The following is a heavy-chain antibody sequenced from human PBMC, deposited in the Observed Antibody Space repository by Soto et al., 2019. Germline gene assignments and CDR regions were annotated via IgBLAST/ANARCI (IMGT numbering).Heavy chain of an antibody. D-gene: IGHD2-21*02. CDR2: MYNTGST. CDR1: GGSISSYY. Sequence: PSETLSLTCTVSGGSISSYYWSWIRQPPGKGLEWIGYMYNTGSTIYNPSLKSRVTISVDTSKNQFSLKLNPVTAADTAVYYCARDLWGYCGADCYPLDVWGQGTTVTVS. V-gene: IGHV4-59*01. J-gene: IGHJ6*02. CDR3: ARDLWGYCGADCYPLDV.